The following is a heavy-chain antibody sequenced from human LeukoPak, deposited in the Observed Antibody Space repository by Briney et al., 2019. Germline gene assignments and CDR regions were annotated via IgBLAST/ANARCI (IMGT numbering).Heavy chain of an antibody. J-gene: IGHJ4*02. Sequence: PGGSLRLSCAASGYTFSSYSMNWVRQAPGKGLEWVSSISSSSSYIYYADSVKGRFTISRDNAKNSLYLQMNSLRAEDTAVYYCARDRSRIVAGTSDYWGQGTLVTVSS. CDR3: ARDRSRIVAGTSDY. CDR2: ISSSSSYI. CDR1: GYTFSSYS. D-gene: IGHD3-22*01. V-gene: IGHV3-21*01.